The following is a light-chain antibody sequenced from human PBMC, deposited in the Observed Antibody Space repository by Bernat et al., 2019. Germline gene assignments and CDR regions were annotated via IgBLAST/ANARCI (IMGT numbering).Light chain of an antibody. CDR2: EVT. Sequence: QSALTQPASVSVSPGQSITISCTGTSSDVGSYNFVSWYQQHPGKAPKLIIYEVTKRPPGVSNRFSGSKSGNTASLTISGLQPEDEADYFWCSYAGRSYFDVIGGGAELALL. CDR1: SSDVGSYNF. J-gene: IGLJ2*01. V-gene: IGLV2-23*02. CDR3: CSYAGRSYFDV.